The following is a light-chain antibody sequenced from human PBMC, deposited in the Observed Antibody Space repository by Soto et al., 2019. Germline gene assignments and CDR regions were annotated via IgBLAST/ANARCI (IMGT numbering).Light chain of an antibody. J-gene: IGLJ3*02. CDR2: DNY. CDR3: GTWDTSLSNWV. V-gene: IGLV1-51*01. CDR1: SSNIGDNY. Sequence: QSVLTQPPSMSAAPGQRVTISCSGTSSNIGDNYVSWYRQFPGTAPELLIYDNYKRPSGIPDRFSGSKSGTSATLGITGLQTGDEADYYCGTWDTSLSNWVFGGGTQLPS.